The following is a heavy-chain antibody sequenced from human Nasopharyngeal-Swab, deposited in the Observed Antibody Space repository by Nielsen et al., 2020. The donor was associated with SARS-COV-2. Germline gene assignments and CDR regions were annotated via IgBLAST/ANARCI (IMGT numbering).Heavy chain of an antibody. J-gene: IGHJ6*02. CDR2: IIPIFGTA. CDR3: ARVTAMAEGYYYGMDV. D-gene: IGHD5-18*01. Sequence: PVKVSCKASGGTFSSYAISWVRQAPGQGLEWMGGIIPIFGTANYAQKFQGRVTITADESTSTAYTELSSLRSEDTAVYYCARVTAMAEGYYYGMDVWGQGTTVTVSS. CDR1: GGTFSSYA. V-gene: IGHV1-69*13.